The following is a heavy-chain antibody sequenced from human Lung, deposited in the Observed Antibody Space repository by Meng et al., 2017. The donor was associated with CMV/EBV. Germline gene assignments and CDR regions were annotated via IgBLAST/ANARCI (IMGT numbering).Heavy chain of an antibody. CDR2: ISSSSSYI. D-gene: IGHD2-2*01. Sequence: GEXXTISCAASGFTFSTYRMNWVRQAPGKGLEWVSSISSSSSYIYYADSVKGRFTISRDNAKNSLYLQMNSLRAEDTAVYYCARVLGYCSSTSCASVYWGQGXLVTVSS. J-gene: IGHJ4*02. V-gene: IGHV3-21*01. CDR1: GFTFSTYR. CDR3: ARVLGYCSSTSCASVY.